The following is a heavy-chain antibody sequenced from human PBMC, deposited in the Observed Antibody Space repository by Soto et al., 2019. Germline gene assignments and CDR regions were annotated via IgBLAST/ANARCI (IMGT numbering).Heavy chain of an antibody. CDR3: ATSQKGYNWNYFDH. D-gene: IGHD1-20*01. CDR1: GGSIISNYW. J-gene: IGHJ4*02. CDR2: VFYTGFT. V-gene: IGHV4-39*01. Sequence: PSETLSLTCAVSGGSIISNYWWAWIRQSPGKGPEWIGSVFYTGFTSYNPSLESRVSVSVDTSKNQFSLKVSGVSAADTAVYYCATSQKGYNWNYFDHWGQGARVTVSS.